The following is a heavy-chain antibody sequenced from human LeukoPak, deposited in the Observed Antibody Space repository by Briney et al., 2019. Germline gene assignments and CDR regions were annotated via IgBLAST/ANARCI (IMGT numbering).Heavy chain of an antibody. CDR1: GFTFSNYG. J-gene: IGHJ6*02. Sequence: GRSLRLSCAASGFTFSNYGIHWVRQAPGKGLEWVAVISDDGSNKYYAESVKGRFTISRDNAKNSLYLQMNSLRAEDTAVYYCARDAITIFGVVIESYYYYGMDVWGQGTTVTVSS. CDR3: ARDAITIFGVVIESYYYYGMDV. D-gene: IGHD3-3*01. V-gene: IGHV3-30*03. CDR2: ISDDGSNK.